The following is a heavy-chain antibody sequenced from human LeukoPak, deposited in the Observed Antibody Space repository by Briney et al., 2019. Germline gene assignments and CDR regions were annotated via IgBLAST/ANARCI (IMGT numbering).Heavy chain of an antibody. CDR1: GYTLTMFA. J-gene: IGHJ4*02. Sequence: ASVKVSCKASGYTLTMFAMNWVRQAPGQGLEWMGWINTNTGNPTFAPGFTGRFVFSLDTSVNTAYLQINSLKAEDTAVYYCARGARWLQLLGYYFDYWGQGTLVTVSS. CDR3: ARGARWLQLLGYYFDY. CDR2: INTNTGNP. V-gene: IGHV7-4-1*02. D-gene: IGHD5-24*01.